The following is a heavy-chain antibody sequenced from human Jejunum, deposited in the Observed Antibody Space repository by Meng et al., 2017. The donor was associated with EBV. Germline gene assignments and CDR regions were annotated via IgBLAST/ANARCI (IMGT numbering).Heavy chain of an antibody. CDR1: GYSLTELS. Sequence: GQGVQSGAEVKKPGASVKVSCKVSGYSLTELSMHWVRQAPGKGLEWMGGFDPEDGETIYAQKFQGRVTMTEDTSTDTAYMELSSLRSEDTAVYYCATAHGFTIFGVAYYFDYWGQGTLVTVSS. J-gene: IGHJ4*02. CDR3: ATAHGFTIFGVAYYFDY. D-gene: IGHD3-3*01. V-gene: IGHV1-24*01. CDR2: FDPEDGET.